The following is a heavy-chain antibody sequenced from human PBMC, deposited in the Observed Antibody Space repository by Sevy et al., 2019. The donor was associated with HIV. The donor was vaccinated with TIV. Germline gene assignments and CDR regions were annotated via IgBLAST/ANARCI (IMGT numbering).Heavy chain of an antibody. CDR2: INPNSGDT. D-gene: IGHD1-26*01. V-gene: IGHV1-2*02. J-gene: IGHJ4*01. CDR1: GSTFIGYY. Sequence: ASVKVSCKASGSTFIGYYMHWMRQAPGQGLEWMGWINPNSGDTDYALKFQGRVTMTRDTSISTAYMEMSSLRSDDTAVYYCARGRSLSGTNSLFGCWGHGTLVTVSS. CDR3: ARGRSLSGTNSLFGC.